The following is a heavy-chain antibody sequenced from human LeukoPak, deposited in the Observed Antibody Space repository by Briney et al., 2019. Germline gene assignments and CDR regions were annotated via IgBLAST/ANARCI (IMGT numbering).Heavy chain of an antibody. CDR1: GNSFNNYW. V-gene: IGHV5-51*01. Sequence: LGESLKISCKGSGNSFNNYWIGWVRQMPGKGLEWMGIINAGDCDTRYNPSFQGQVTISADRSISTAYLQWSSLNASDSAIYYCARLDWVSTCYDTLTAYSQKDDYWGQGTLVTVSS. CDR2: INAGDCDT. CDR3: ARLDWVSTCYDTLTAYSQKDDY. D-gene: IGHD3-9*01. J-gene: IGHJ4*02.